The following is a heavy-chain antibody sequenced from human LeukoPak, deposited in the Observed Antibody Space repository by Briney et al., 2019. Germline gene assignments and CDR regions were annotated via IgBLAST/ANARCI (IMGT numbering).Heavy chain of an antibody. CDR1: GGTFSSYA. Sequence: SVKVSCKASGGTFSSYAISWVRQAPGQGLEWMGRIIPILGIANYAQKFQGRVTITADKSTSTAYMELSSLRSEDTAVYYCPRVGRSDWEQNDAFDIWGQGTMVPVSS. J-gene: IGHJ3*02. CDR2: IIPILGIA. CDR3: PRVGRSDWEQNDAFDI. V-gene: IGHV1-69*04. D-gene: IGHD1-26*01.